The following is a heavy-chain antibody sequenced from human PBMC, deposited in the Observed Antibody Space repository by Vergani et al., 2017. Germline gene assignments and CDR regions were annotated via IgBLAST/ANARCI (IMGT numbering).Heavy chain of an antibody. V-gene: IGHV5-51*01. D-gene: IGHD2-15*01. CDR2: IYPGDSDT. Sequence: EVQLVQSGAEVKKPGESLKISCKGSGYSFTSYWIGWVRQMPGKGLEWMGIIYPGDSDTRYSLSFQGQVTISADKSISTAYLQWSSLKASDTAMYYCARLVSYCSGGSCYSEHYYYYMDVWGKGTTVTVSS. CDR3: ARLVSYCSGGSCYSEHYYYYMDV. J-gene: IGHJ6*03. CDR1: GYSFTSYW.